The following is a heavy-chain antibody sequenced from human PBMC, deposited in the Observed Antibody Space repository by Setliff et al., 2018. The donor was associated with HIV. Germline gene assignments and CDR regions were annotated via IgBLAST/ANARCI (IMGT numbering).Heavy chain of an antibody. CDR3: TRVRRITMIVVAMGWFDP. CDR1: GFTFGDYA. Sequence: PGGSLRLSCTASGFTFGDYAMSWVRQAPGKGLEWVGFIRSKAYGGTTEYAASVKGRFTISRDDSKSIAYLQMNSLKTEDTAVYYCTRVRRITMIVVAMGWFDPWGQGTLVTVSS. V-gene: IGHV3-49*04. J-gene: IGHJ5*02. CDR2: IRSKAYGGTT. D-gene: IGHD3-22*01.